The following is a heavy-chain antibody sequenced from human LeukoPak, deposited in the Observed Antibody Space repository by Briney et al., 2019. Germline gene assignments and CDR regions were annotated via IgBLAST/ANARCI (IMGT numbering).Heavy chain of an antibody. J-gene: IGHJ6*03. V-gene: IGHV1-8*01. CDR3: ARAITYYDILTGYPIGDYYMDV. CDR1: RYTFTSYD. D-gene: IGHD3-9*01. Sequence: GASVKVSCKASRYTFTSYDINWVRQATGQGLEWMGWMNPNSGNTGYAQKFQGRVTMTRNTSISTAYMELSSLRSEDTAVYYCARAITYYDILTGYPIGDYYMDVWGKGTTVTVSS. CDR2: MNPNSGNT.